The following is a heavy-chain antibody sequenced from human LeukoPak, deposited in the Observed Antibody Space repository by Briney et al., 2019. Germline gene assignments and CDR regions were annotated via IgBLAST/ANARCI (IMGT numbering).Heavy chain of an antibody. CDR3: ARGWYDYVWGTNFDY. V-gene: IGHV4-59*01. J-gene: IGHJ4*02. CDR2: IYYSGST. Sequence: SETLSLTCTVSGGSTSSYYWSWIRQPPGKGLEWIGYIYYSGSTNYNPSLKSRVTISVDRSKNQFSLKLSSVTAADTAVYYCARGWYDYVWGTNFDYWGQGTLVTVSS. D-gene: IGHD3-16*01. CDR1: GGSTSSYY.